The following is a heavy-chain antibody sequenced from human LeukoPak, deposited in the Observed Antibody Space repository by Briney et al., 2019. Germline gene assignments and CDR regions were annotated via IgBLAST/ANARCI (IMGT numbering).Heavy chain of an antibody. CDR1: GGSFSGYY. CDR2: INHSGST. D-gene: IGHD3-22*01. Sequence: PSETLSLTCAVYGGSFSGYYWSWIRQPPGKGLEWIGEINHSGSTNYNPSLKSRVTISVDTSKNQFSLKLSSVTAADTAVYYCARGRGFPRNSWFDPWGQGTLVTVSS. CDR3: ARGRGFPRNSWFDP. J-gene: IGHJ5*02. V-gene: IGHV4-34*01.